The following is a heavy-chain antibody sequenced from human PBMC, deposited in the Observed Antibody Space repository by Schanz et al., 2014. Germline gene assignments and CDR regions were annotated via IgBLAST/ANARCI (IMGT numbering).Heavy chain of an antibody. CDR1: GFPFTSYA. Sequence: CAASGFPFTSYAMSWFRQAPGKGLVWVARINSVGSNTDSADSVTGRFTISRDNAKNTVYIQMNSLRAEDTAVYYCARGGPAYYFDDWGQGTLXTVS. V-gene: IGHV3-74*01. CDR2: INSVGSNT. J-gene: IGHJ4*02. CDR3: ARGGPAYYFDD.